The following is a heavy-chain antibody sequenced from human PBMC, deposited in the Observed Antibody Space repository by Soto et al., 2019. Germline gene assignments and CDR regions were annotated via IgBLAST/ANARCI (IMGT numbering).Heavy chain of an antibody. CDR1: GYTFTSYG. Sequence: ASVKVSCKASGYTFTSYGISWVRQAPGQGLEWMGWISAYNGNTNYAQKLQGRVTMTTDTSTSTAYMELRSLRSGDTAVYYCARRTVTTIYYYGMDVWGQGTTVTVSS. D-gene: IGHD4-17*01. CDR3: ARRTVTTIYYYGMDV. CDR2: ISAYNGNT. V-gene: IGHV1-18*04. J-gene: IGHJ6*02.